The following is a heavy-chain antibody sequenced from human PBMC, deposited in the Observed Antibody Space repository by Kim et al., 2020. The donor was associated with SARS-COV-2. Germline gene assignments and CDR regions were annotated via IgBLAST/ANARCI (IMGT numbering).Heavy chain of an antibody. D-gene: IGHD1-26*01. J-gene: IGHJ4*02. CDR2: TYYNVAT. V-gene: IGHV4-30-4*01. CDR3: AGDMVGPGGF. CDR1: GASITTGDYY. Sequence: SETLSLTCTVSGASITTGDYYWSWIRHSPEKGLESIGYTYYNVATSYNPSLKSRVTISVDASKNQFSLRLSSVTATDTAVYYCAGDMVGPGGFWGQGTRVIVSS.